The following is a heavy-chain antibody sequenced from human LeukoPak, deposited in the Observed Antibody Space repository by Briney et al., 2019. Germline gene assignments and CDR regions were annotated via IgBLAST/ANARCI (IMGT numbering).Heavy chain of an antibody. CDR1: GGSISSGGYY. Sequence: SETLSLTCTVSGGSISSGGYYWSWIRQHPGKGLEWIGYIYYSGSTYYNPSLKSRLTMSVDTSKNQFSLKLSSVTAADTAVYFCARGGYSSSPFDYWGQGTLVTVSS. CDR2: IYYSGST. J-gene: IGHJ4*02. CDR3: ARGGYSSSPFDY. D-gene: IGHD6-13*01. V-gene: IGHV4-31*03.